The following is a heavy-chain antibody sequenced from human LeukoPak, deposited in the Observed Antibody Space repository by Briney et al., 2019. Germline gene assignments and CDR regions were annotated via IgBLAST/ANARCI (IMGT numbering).Heavy chain of an antibody. D-gene: IGHD1-26*01. CDR3: ASLAWWDPYHFDY. V-gene: IGHV3-7*01. J-gene: IGHJ4*02. CDR1: GFRFSDYW. Sequence: GGSLTLSCAASGFRFSDYWMTWVRQAPGKGLECVAIISQDGGQKYYADSVKGRFTISRDNAHNLVFLQLNSLRVEDTALYYCASLAWWDPYHFDYWGQGTLVTVSS. CDR2: ISQDGGQK.